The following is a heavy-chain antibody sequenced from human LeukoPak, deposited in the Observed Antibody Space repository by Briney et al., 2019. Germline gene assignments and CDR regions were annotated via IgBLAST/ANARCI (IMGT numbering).Heavy chain of an antibody. CDR1: GYTFTSYG. J-gene: IGHJ6*02. V-gene: IGHV1-18*01. CDR3: ARLPLNSYGYLFDYYYGMDV. Sequence: GASVKVSCKASGYTFTSYGISWVRQAPGQGLEWMGWISAYNGNTNYAQKLQGRVTMTTDTSTSTAYMELRSLRSDDTAVYYCARLPLNSYGYLFDYYYGMDVWGQGTTVTVSS. D-gene: IGHD5-18*01. CDR2: ISAYNGNT.